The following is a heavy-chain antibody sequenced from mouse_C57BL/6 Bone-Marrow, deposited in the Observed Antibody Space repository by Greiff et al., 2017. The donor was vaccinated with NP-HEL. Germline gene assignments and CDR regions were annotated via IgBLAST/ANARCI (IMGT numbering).Heavy chain of an antibody. D-gene: IGHD2-1*01. Sequence: DVQLVESGGGLVQPGGSLKLSCAASGFTFSDYYMYWVRQTPEKRLEWVAYISNGGGSTYYPDTVKGRFTISRDNAKNTLYLQMSRLKSEDTAMYYCARPIYYGNLYYAMDYWGQGTSVTVSS. CDR1: GFTFSDYY. CDR2: ISNGGGST. CDR3: ARPIYYGNLYYAMDY. V-gene: IGHV5-12*01. J-gene: IGHJ4*01.